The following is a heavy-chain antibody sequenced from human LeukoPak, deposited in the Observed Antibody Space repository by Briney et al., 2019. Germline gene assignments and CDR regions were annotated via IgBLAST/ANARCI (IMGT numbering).Heavy chain of an antibody. CDR2: ISSSGSTI. Sequence: GGSLRLSCVASGFSFSNYLMHWVRRAPGKGLEWVSYISSSGSTIYVADSLRGRFTISRDNAKNSLYLQMNSLRVEDTAIYYCARDTVNGPFVVSLDYWGQGALVTVSS. V-gene: IGHV3-48*03. D-gene: IGHD2-8*01. CDR1: GFSFSNYL. CDR3: ARDTVNGPFVVSLDY. J-gene: IGHJ4*02.